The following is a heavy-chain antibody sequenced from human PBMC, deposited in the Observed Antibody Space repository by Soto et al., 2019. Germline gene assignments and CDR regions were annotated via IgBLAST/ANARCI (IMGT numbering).Heavy chain of an antibody. Sequence: QVQLVQSGAEVKKSGSSVKVSCKASGGNFSNYDISWVRQAPGQGLEWMGGLVPLYDTTNFAQRFRGRVKMTADDSSSTAYMELRSLKSEDTAVYYCSAQSDVVELPIVGFYCGLDVWGQGTTVTVSS. V-gene: IGHV1-69*01. D-gene: IGHD2-2*01. CDR3: SAQSDVVELPIVGFYCGLDV. CDR1: GGNFSNYD. CDR2: LVPLYDTT. J-gene: IGHJ6*02.